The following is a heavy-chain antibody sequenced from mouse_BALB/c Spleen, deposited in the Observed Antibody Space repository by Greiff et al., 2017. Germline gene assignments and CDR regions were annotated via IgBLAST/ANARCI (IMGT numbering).Heavy chain of an antibody. CDR1: GYTFTSYW. V-gene: IGHV1-7*01. Sequence: QVQLKESGAELAKPGASVKMSCKASGYTFTSYWMHWVKQRPRQGLEWIGYINPSTGYTEYNQKFKDKATLTADKSSSTAYMQLSSLTSEDSAVYYCARGNSYAMDYWGQGTSVTVSS. CDR2: INPSTGYT. J-gene: IGHJ4*01. D-gene: IGHD2-1*01. CDR3: ARGNSYAMDY.